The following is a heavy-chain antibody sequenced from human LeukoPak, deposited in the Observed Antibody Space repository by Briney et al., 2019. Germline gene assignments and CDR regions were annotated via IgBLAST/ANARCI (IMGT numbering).Heavy chain of an antibody. CDR2: ISYVGSNK. Sequence: GGSLRLSCAASGFTFSSYAMHWVRQAPGKGLEWVAVISYVGSNKYYADSVKGRFTISRDNSKNTLYLQMNSLRAEDTAVYYCARDISEEPAAPSDYWGQGTLATVSS. CDR1: GFTFSSYA. D-gene: IGHD2-2*01. CDR3: ARDISEEPAAPSDY. V-gene: IGHV3-30-3*01. J-gene: IGHJ4*02.